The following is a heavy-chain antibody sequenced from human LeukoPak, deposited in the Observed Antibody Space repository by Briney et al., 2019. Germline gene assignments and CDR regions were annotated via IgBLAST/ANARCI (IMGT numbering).Heavy chain of an antibody. Sequence: GASVKVSCKASGYTFTGYYMHWVRQAPGQGLEWMGWINPNSGGTNYAQKFQGRVTMTRDTSISTAYMELSRLRSGDTAVYYCTRPYYDFWSGFADNWFDPWGQGTLVTVSS. CDR2: INPNSGGT. CDR1: GYTFTGYY. D-gene: IGHD3-3*01. J-gene: IGHJ5*02. CDR3: TRPYYDFWSGFADNWFDP. V-gene: IGHV1-2*02.